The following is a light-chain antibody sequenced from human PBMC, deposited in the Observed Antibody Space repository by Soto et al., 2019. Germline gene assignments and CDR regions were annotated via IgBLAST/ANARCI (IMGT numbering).Light chain of an antibody. J-gene: IGKJ1*01. CDR3: QQYNSYQWT. V-gene: IGKV1-33*01. Sequence: DIQMTQSPSSLSASVGDRFTITCQASQDIRNYLNWYQQKPGKAPKLLIHDASTLETGVPSRFSGSGSGTHFTFTISTLQPDDVATYYCQQYNSYQWTFGQGTKVDI. CDR1: QDIRNY. CDR2: DAS.